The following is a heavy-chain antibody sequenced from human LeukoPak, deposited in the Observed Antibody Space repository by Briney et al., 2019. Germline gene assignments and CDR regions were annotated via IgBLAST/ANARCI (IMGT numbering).Heavy chain of an antibody. Sequence: SETLSLTCTVSGGSISGYYWSWIRQPAGKGLEWIGRIYTSGSTNYNPSLKSRVTMSVDTPKNQFSLKLSSVTAADTAVYYCARDYYDSSGYYYHGWFDPWGQGTLVTVSS. CDR1: GGSISGYY. J-gene: IGHJ5*02. V-gene: IGHV4-4*07. CDR3: ARDYYDSSGYYYHGWFDP. D-gene: IGHD3-22*01. CDR2: IYTSGST.